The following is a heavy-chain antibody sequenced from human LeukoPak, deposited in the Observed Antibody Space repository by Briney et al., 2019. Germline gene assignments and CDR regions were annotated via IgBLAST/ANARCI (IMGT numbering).Heavy chain of an antibody. CDR2: IYPGGSNS. J-gene: IGHJ3*02. CDR1: GYSFSDYW. CDR3: ARHWGYYGSGSHRAFDI. D-gene: IGHD3-10*01. Sequence: GESLKISRKRSGYSFSDYWIGWVRQMPGKGLEWLGIIYPGGSNSKYSPSFQGQVILSAARSINTAYLQWSGLKASDTAMYYCARHWGYYGSGSHRAFDIWGQGTTVTVSS. V-gene: IGHV5-51*01.